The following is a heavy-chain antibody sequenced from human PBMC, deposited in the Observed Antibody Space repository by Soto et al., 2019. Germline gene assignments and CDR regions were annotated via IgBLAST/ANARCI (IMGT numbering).Heavy chain of an antibody. D-gene: IGHD5-12*01. J-gene: IGHJ4*02. V-gene: IGHV1-2*02. CDR1: GYTFTGYY. CDR2: INPNSGGT. CDR3: ASGRDGYNSLQFDY. Sequence: GSSVKVSCKASGYTFTGYYMHWVRQAPGQGLEWMGWINPNSGGTNYAQKFQGRVTMTRDTSTSTAYMELRSLRSDDTAVYYCASGRDGYNSLQFDYCGPRTLVTVSS.